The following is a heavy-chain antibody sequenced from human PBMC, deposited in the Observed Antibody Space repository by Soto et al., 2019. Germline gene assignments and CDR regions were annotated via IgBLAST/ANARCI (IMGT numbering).Heavy chain of an antibody. J-gene: IGHJ4*02. V-gene: IGHV3-64D*06. CDR1: GFTIITYA. CDR3: VKDRYVDY. CDR2: SSSNGDST. D-gene: IGHD2-2*01. Sequence: GGSLRLSCSVSGFTIITYAMHWVRQAPGKGLEYVASSSSNGDSTYYADSVKGRFTISRDNSKNTLYLRMSSLRAEDTALYYCVKDRYVDYWGQGILVTVSS.